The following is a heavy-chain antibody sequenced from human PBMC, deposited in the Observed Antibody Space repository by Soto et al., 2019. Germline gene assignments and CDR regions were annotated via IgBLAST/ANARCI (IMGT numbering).Heavy chain of an antibody. D-gene: IGHD1-26*01. CDR2: IYSSGST. Sequence: SETLSLTCTVSGDSITNNYWSWIRQPAGKGLEWIGRIYSSGSTNYNPSLRSRVTMSVDKSKNKFSLKLSSVTAADTAVYYCARDSGSYYLGPYWGHGTLVTVSS. CDR3: ARDSGSYYLGPY. J-gene: IGHJ4*01. CDR1: GDSITNNY. V-gene: IGHV4-4*07.